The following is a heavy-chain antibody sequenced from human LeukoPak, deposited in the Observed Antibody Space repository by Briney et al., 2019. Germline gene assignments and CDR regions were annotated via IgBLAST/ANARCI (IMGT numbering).Heavy chain of an antibody. CDR3: AGSIAAASNWFDP. J-gene: IGHJ5*02. CDR1: GGSISSSSYY. D-gene: IGHD6-13*01. Sequence: PSETLSLTCTVSGGSISSSSYYWGWIRQPPGKGLEWIGSIYYSGSTYYNPSLKSRVTISVDTSKNQFSLKLSSVTAADTAVYYCAGSIAAASNWFDPWGQGTLVTVSS. CDR2: IYYSGST. V-gene: IGHV4-39*07.